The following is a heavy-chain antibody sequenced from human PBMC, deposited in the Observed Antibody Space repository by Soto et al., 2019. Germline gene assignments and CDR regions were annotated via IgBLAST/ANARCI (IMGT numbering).Heavy chain of an antibody. V-gene: IGHV3-33*01. CDR1: GFTFSNYA. D-gene: IGHD4-17*01. CDR3: ARDSGGAYHNYYMDV. CDR2: IWYDGSDK. Sequence: QMQLVESGGGVVQPGTSLRLSCAASGFTFSNYAMHWVRQAPGKGLEWVTIIWYDGSDKNYVDSVKGRFTISRDNSKNTLYLKMNSLRVEDTDVYYCARDSGGAYHNYYMDVWGKGTTFTVSS. J-gene: IGHJ6*03.